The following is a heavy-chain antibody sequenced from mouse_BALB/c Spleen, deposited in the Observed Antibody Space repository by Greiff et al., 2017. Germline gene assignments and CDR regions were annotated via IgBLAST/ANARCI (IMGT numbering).Heavy chain of an antibody. D-gene: IGHD1-1*01. Sequence: VQLKESGPSLVKPSQTLSLTCSVTGDSFTSGYWNWVRKFPGNKLEYMGYISYSGSTYYNPSLISRISISRDTSKNQYYLQMKSATTEDTATYYSARYLGSSPMAYWGQGTLVTVSA. V-gene: IGHV3-8*02. CDR3: ARYLGSSPMAY. J-gene: IGHJ3*01. CDR1: GDSFTSGY. CDR2: ISYSGST.